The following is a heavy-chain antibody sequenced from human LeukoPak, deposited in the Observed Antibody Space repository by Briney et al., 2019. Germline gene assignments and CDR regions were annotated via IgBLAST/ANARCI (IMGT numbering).Heavy chain of an antibody. V-gene: IGHV3-9*01. CDR2: ISWYCGSI. CDR3: AKDIGGEVPYSFDY. J-gene: IGHJ4*02. D-gene: IGHD3-16*02. Sequence: PGRSLSLSCAASGFTFHDYAMHLVRPAPGKGLGVVSGISWYCGSIGYADSVECRFTLSRDNATNSLYLQMPRLRAEDTALYYCAKDIGGEVPYSFDYWGQGTLVTVSS. CDR1: GFTFHDYA.